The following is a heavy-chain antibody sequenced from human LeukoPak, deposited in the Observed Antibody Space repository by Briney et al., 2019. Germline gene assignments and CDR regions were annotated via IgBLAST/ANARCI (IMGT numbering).Heavy chain of an antibody. D-gene: IGHD3-10*01. J-gene: IGHJ4*02. Sequence: GGSLRLSCAASGFTFSSYAMNWVRQAPGKGPEWVSGITGSGDSTYYADSVKGRFTISRDNSKNTLYLQMNGLRAEDTAVYYCAKGVPLVRGVVGYFDYWGQGTLVTVSS. CDR2: ITGSGDST. CDR1: GFTFSSYA. CDR3: AKGVPLVRGVVGYFDY. V-gene: IGHV3-23*01.